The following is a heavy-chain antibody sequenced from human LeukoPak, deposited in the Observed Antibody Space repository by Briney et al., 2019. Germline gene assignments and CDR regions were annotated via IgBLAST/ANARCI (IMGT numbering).Heavy chain of an antibody. CDR1: GFTFGSYE. CDR2: ISHSGTTV. J-gene: IGHJ6*01. Sequence: GGSLRLSCAASGFTFGSYEINWVRQAPGKGLEWVSYISHSGTTVHYADSVKGRFTISRDNAKSSLYLQMNSLSAEDTAIYYCVRNLGYGNNDCYYGMDVWEQGMTVTVSS. CDR3: VRNLGYGNNDCYYGMDV. D-gene: IGHD4-17*01. V-gene: IGHV3-48*03.